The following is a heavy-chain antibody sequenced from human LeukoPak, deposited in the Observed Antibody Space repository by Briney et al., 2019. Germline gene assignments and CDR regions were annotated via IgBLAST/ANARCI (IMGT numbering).Heavy chain of an antibody. J-gene: IGHJ5*02. Sequence: GGSLRLSCAASGFTFSSYGMHWVRQAPGKGLEWVAFIRYDGSNKYYADSVKGRFTISRDNSKNTLYLQMNSLRAEDTAVYYCAKDQTAAAINWFDPWGQGTLVTVSS. CDR3: AKDQTAAAINWFDP. CDR1: GFTFSSYG. V-gene: IGHV3-30*02. CDR2: IRYDGSNK. D-gene: IGHD6-13*01.